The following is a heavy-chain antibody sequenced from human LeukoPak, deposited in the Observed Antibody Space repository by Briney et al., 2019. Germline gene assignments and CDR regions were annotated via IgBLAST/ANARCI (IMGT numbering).Heavy chain of an antibody. V-gene: IGHV1-8*03. CDR2: MNPNSGNT. D-gene: IGHD3-10*01. Sequence: ASVKVSCKASGYTFTSYDINWVRQATGQGPEWMGWMNPNSGNTGYAQKFQGRVTITRDTSTSTAYMELSRLRSEDTAVYYCARAPRITMVRGVIYWFDHWGQGTLVTVSS. J-gene: IGHJ5*02. CDR3: ARAPRITMVRGVIYWFDH. CDR1: GYTFTSYD.